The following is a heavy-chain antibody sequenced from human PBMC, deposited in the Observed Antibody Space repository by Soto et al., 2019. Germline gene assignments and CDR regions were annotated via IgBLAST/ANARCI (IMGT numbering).Heavy chain of an antibody. J-gene: IGHJ3*02. CDR2: IYYSGST. Sequence: SETLSLTCTVSGGSISSCYWSWIRQPPGKGLEWIGYIYYSGSTNYNPSLKSRVTISVDTSKNQFSLKLSSVTAADTAVYYCARMTDYYDSSGLLGEAFDIWGQGTMVTVSS. D-gene: IGHD3-22*01. CDR1: GGSISSCY. CDR3: ARMTDYYDSSGLLGEAFDI. V-gene: IGHV4-59*01.